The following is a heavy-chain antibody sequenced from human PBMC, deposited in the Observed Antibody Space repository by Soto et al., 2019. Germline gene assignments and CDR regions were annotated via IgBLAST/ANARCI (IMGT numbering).Heavy chain of an antibody. CDR2: IYPGDSDI. D-gene: IGHD6-19*01. Sequence: PGESLKISCKGSGYSFSSFWIAWVRQMPGKGLEWMGIIYPGDSDIRYSPSFQGQVTISADKSISTAYLQWSSLKASDTAMYYCARHGSSGWYINYYYGMDVWGQGTTVTVSS. J-gene: IGHJ6*02. CDR1: GYSFSSFW. CDR3: ARHGSSGWYINYYYGMDV. V-gene: IGHV5-51*01.